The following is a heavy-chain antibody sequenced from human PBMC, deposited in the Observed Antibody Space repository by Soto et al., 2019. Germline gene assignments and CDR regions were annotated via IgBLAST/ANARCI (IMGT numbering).Heavy chain of an antibody. CDR2: INPNSGGT. CDR3: SRGSTLDPYSSSNWFDP. D-gene: IGHD6-13*01. J-gene: IGHJ5*02. V-gene: IGHV1-2*04. Sequence: ASVKVSCKASGYTFTGYYMHWVRQAPGQGLEWMGWINPNSGGTNYAQKFQGWVTMTRATSINTAYMELSRLRADDTAVDYCSRGSTLDPYSSSNWFDPWGQGTLVTVSS. CDR1: GYTFTGYY.